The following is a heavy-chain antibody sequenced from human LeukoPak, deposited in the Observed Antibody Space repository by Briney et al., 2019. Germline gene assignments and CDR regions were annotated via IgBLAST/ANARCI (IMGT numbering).Heavy chain of an antibody. D-gene: IGHD2-21*01. CDR3: ARDRVINYYYYGMDV. CDR1: GYTFTSYG. Sequence: GASVKVSCKASGYTFTSYGISWVRQAPGQGLEWMGWISAYNGNTNYAQKLQGRVTMTTDTSTNTAYMELRSLRSDDTAVYYCARDRVINYYYYGMDVWGQGTTVTVSS. CDR2: ISAYNGNT. V-gene: IGHV1-18*01. J-gene: IGHJ6*02.